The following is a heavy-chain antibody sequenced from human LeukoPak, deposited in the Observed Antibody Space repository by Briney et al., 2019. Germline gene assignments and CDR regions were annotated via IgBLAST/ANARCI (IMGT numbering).Heavy chain of an antibody. J-gene: IGHJ4*02. CDR2: INHSGST. D-gene: IGHD1-26*01. CDR3: ARGRRWSYYFDY. Sequence: PSETLSLTCAVSGGSFSGYYWSWIRQPPGKGLEWIGGINHSGSTNYNPSLKSRVTISVDTSKNQFSLKLSSVTAADTAVYYCARGRRWSYYFDYWGQGTLVTVSS. CDR1: GGSFSGYY. V-gene: IGHV4-34*01.